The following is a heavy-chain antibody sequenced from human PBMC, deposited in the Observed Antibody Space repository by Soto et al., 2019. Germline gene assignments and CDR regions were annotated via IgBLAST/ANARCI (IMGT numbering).Heavy chain of an antibody. CDR3: ARVARYYDFWSGYYKGSAKFDY. CDR2: INHSGST. CDR1: GGSFSSYY. Sequence: PSETLSLTCAVYGGSFSSYYWIWIRQPPGKGLEWIGEINHSGSTDYNPSLKSRVTISVDTSKNQFSLNLNSVTAADTAVYYCARVARYYDFWSGYYKGSAKFDYWGQGTPVTVSS. D-gene: IGHD3-3*01. V-gene: IGHV4-34*01. J-gene: IGHJ4*02.